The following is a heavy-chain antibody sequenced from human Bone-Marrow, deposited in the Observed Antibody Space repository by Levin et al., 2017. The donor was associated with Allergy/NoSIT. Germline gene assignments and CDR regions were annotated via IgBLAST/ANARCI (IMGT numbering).Heavy chain of an antibody. CDR3: ARGIIGDVRVAHKEAFDI. V-gene: IGHV3-21*01. CDR1: GFTFSTYS. J-gene: IGHJ3*02. CDR2: ITSSSSYI. D-gene: IGHD2-8*02. Sequence: GGSLRLSCAASGFTFSTYSMNWVRQAPGKGLDWVSSITSSSSYIYYADSVRGRFTISRDNAKNSLTLQMNSLRAEDTAVYYCARGIIGDVRVAHKEAFDIWGQGTMVSVSS.